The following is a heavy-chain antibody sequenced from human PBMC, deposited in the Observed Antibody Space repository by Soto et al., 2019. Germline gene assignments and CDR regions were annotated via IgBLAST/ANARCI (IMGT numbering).Heavy chain of an antibody. Sequence: GALVKVSCKASGYSFTSLDINWLRQTAGQGLEWMGWMQPSTGRTGYAQKFQGRVTMTRDTSINTAYMELTTLTFDDTALYYCARGVSAGVDYWGQGTLVTVSS. V-gene: IGHV1-8*01. J-gene: IGHJ4*02. D-gene: IGHD1-26*01. CDR1: GYSFTSLD. CDR2: MQPSTGRT. CDR3: ARGVSAGVDY.